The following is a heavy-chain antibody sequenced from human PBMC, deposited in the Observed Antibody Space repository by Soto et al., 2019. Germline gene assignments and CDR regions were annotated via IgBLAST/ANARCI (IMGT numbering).Heavy chain of an antibody. Sequence: QAQLVESGGGVVQPGRSLRLSCAASGFAFSSYGMHWVRQAPGTGLEWVAVISYDGSLQHYADSVKGRFTISRDNSKNMVLMQMSRLRAEATAVYYWVSDRGYGHASVPYSWGQGTLVSVSS. CDR2: ISYDGSLQ. J-gene: IGHJ4*02. D-gene: IGHD5-18*01. V-gene: IGHV3-30*03. CDR3: VSDRGYGHASVPYS. CDR1: GFAFSSYG.